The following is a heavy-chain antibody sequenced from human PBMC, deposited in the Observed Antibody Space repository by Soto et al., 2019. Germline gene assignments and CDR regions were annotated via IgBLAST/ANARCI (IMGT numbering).Heavy chain of an antibody. J-gene: IGHJ4*02. CDR2: ISAYNGNI. V-gene: IGHV1-18*01. Sequence: QVQLVQSGGEVKKPGASVKVSCKASAYTFTNYGISWVRQAPGQGLEWMGWISAYNGNINYAQKFRGRVTMTTDTSTSSAYLEVRSLRSDDTAVYYCARSGRSWNLREFDSWGQGNLVTVSS. CDR1: AYTFTNYG. D-gene: IGHD6-13*01. CDR3: ARSGRSWNLREFDS.